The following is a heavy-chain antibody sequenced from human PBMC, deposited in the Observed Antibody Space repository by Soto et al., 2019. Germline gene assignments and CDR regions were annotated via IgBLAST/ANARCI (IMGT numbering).Heavy chain of an antibody. V-gene: IGHV1-18*01. CDR3: ARDSRIGEAPDY. D-gene: IGHD3-10*01. J-gene: IGHJ4*02. CDR2: RSGYNDKT. Sequence: APAKVSCKASGYTFTSYGISWVRQALAQGLAWMGWRSGYNDKTCFAQELQGRVTMTRDISTSIAYIERKSLRSDDTALHYCARDSRIGEAPDYWGQATLVNVSS. CDR1: GYTFTSYG.